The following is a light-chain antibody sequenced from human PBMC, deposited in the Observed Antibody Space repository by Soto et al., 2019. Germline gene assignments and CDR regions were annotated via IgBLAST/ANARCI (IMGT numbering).Light chain of an antibody. V-gene: IGKV1-5*03. CDR2: QAS. J-gene: IGKJ1*01. Sequence: DIQMTQSPSTLSASVGDRVTITCRASQSTSSYLAWYQQKPGKAPKLLIYQASSLENGVPSRFSGSGSGTDFTLTISRLEPEDFAVYYCQQYGSWTFGQGTKVDIK. CDR3: QQYGSWT. CDR1: QSTSSY.